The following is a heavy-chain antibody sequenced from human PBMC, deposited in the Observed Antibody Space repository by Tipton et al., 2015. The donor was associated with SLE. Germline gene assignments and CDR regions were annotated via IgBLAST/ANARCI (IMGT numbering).Heavy chain of an antibody. CDR1: GGSISSSSYY. CDR2: IYYSGST. Sequence: TLSLTCTVSGGSISSSSYYWGWIRQPPGKGLEWIGSIYYSGSTYYNPSLKSRVTISVDTSKNQFSLRLSSVTAADTAVYYCARHGAIVWDSSNFFAMDVWGQGTTVTVSS. V-gene: IGHV4-39*07. D-gene: IGHD3-16*02. CDR3: ARHGAIVWDSSNFFAMDV. J-gene: IGHJ6*02.